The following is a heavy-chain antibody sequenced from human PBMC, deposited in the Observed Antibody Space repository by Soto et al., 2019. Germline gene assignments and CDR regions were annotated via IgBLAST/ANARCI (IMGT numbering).Heavy chain of an antibody. CDR3: ARVRAPVGASTRGYFDS. CDR2: IYYSGST. D-gene: IGHD1-26*01. Sequence: LSLTCSVSAVSISSFHWSWIRQPPGKGLEWIGYIYYSGSTNYNPSLKSRVTISGDTSKNQFSLELSSVTAADTAVYYCARVRAPVGASTRGYFDSWGQGILVTLSS. V-gene: IGHV4-59*01. J-gene: IGHJ4*02. CDR1: AVSISSFH.